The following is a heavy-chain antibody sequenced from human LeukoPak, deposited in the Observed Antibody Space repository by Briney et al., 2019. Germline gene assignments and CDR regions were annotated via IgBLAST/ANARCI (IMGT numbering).Heavy chain of an antibody. V-gene: IGHV1-46*01. CDR2: ISPSGGST. J-gene: IGHJ4*02. D-gene: IGHD6-19*01. CDR1: GYTFTSNY. Sequence: GASVKVSCKAFGYTFTSNYMHWVRQAPGQGPEWMGVISPSGGSTTYAQKFQGRVTLTRDMSTSTDYLELSSLRSEDTAVYYCARIIAVAGIYYFDYWGQGTLVTVSS. CDR3: ARIIAVAGIYYFDY.